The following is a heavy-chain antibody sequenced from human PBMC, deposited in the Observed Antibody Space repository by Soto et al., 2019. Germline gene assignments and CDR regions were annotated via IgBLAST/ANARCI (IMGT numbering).Heavy chain of an antibody. CDR2: ISWDGGIT. Sequence: EVQLVESGGVVVQPGGSLRLSCAASGFTFDDYNMHWVRQAPGKGLEWVSLISWDGGITYYSDSVKGRFTISRDNSKNSLYLQMNRLRTEDTAFYYCAKDMGGTDPYYFHYWGQGTLVTVSS. CDR1: GFTFDDYN. V-gene: IGHV3-43*01. J-gene: IGHJ4*02. D-gene: IGHD1-1*01. CDR3: AKDMGGTDPYYFHY.